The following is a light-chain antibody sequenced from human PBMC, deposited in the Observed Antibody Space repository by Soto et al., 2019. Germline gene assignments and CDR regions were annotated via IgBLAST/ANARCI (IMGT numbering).Light chain of an antibody. CDR2: KAS. CDR1: QSISSW. J-gene: IGKJ4*01. CDR3: QQYHSYPLT. Sequence: DIQMTQSPSTLSASVGDRVTITCRASQSISSWLAWYQQKPGKAPKLLIYKASSLESGVPSRFSGSESRTEFTLTISSLQPDDFATYYCQQYHSYPLTFGGGTEVEIK. V-gene: IGKV1-5*03.